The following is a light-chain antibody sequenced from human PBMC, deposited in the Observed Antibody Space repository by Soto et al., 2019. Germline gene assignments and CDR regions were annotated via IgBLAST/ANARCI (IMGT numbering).Light chain of an antibody. V-gene: IGKV1-5*03. CDR1: QSISSW. CDR2: KAS. Sequence: DIQMTQSPSTLSASVGDRVSITCRASQSISSWLAWYQQKPGKAPKRLIYKASSLEGGVPARFSGSGSGTEFTLPISSLQPGDFATYYCQQYKTSWTFGQGTKVEI. J-gene: IGKJ1*01. CDR3: QQYKTSWT.